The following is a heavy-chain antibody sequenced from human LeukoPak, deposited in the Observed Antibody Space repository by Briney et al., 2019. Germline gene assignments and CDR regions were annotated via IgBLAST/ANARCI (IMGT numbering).Heavy chain of an antibody. V-gene: IGHV5-51*01. CDR1: GYSFTSYW. CDR2: IYPGDSDT. Sequence: GESLKISCKGSGYSFTSYWIGWVRQMPGKGLEWMGIIYPGDSDTRYSPSFQGQVTISADKSISTAYLQWSSLKASDTAMYYCARLATMIVVASHAFDIWGQGTMVTVSS. D-gene: IGHD3-22*01. J-gene: IGHJ3*02. CDR3: ARLATMIVVASHAFDI.